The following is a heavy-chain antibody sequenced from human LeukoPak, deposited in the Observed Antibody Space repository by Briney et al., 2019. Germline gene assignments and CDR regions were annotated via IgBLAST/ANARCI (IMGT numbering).Heavy chain of an antibody. CDR1: GGSISSYY. J-gene: IGHJ4*02. CDR2: IYYSGST. CDR3: AREPYYYGSGRGFDY. Sequence: SETLSLTCTVSGGSISSYYWSWIRQPPGKGLEWIGYIYYSGSTNYNPSLKSRVTISVDTSKNQFSPKLSSVTAADTAVYYCAREPYYYGSGRGFDYWGQGTLVTVSS. V-gene: IGHV4-59*01. D-gene: IGHD3-10*01.